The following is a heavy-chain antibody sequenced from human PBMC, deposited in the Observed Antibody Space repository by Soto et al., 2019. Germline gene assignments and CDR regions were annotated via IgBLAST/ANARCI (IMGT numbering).Heavy chain of an antibody. CDR2: IYYSGST. J-gene: IGHJ6*03. Sequence: QLQLQESGPGLVKPSETLSLTCTVSGGSISSSSYYWGWIRQPPGKGLEWVGSIYYSGSTYYNPSLKSRVTISVDTSKNQFSLKLSSVTAADTAVYYCARGVRLRYCSGGSCFGYYMDVWGKGTTVTVSS. CDR1: GGSISSSSYY. D-gene: IGHD2-15*01. V-gene: IGHV4-39*01. CDR3: ARGVRLRYCSGGSCFGYYMDV.